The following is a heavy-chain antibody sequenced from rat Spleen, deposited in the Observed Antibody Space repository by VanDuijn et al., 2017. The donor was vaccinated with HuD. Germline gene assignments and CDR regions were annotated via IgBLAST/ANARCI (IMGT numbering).Heavy chain of an antibody. J-gene: IGHJ1*01. Sequence: EVQLVESDGGLVQPGRSLKLSCAASGFTFSDYYMAWVRQAPTKGLEWVATISYDGSSTYYRDSVKGRFTIARDNAKSTLYLQMDSLRSEDTATYYCARYSGSYYWYFDFWGPGTMVTVSS. CDR2: ISYDGSST. D-gene: IGHD1-1*01. V-gene: IGHV5-29*01. CDR1: GFTFSDYY. CDR3: ARYSGSYYWYFDF.